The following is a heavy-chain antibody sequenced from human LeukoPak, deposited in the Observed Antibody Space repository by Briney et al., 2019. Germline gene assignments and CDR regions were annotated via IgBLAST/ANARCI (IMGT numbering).Heavy chain of an antibody. CDR1: GGTFSSYS. V-gene: IGHV1-69*06. Sequence: SVKVSCKASGGTFSSYSISWLRHAPGQGLDLIGGIIPIFGTANYAQKFQGRVTITADKSTSTAYMELSSLRSEDTAVYYCARRSGYLRVDAFDIWGQGTMVTVSS. CDR3: ARRSGYLRVDAFDI. J-gene: IGHJ3*02. D-gene: IGHD1-1*01. CDR2: IIPIFGTA.